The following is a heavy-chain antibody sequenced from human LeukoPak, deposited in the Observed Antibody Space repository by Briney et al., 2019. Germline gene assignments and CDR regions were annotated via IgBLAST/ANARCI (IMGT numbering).Heavy chain of an antibody. CDR2: ISGSGGST. J-gene: IGHJ6*03. Sequence: GGSLRLSCAASGFTFSSYGMSWVRQAPGKGLEWVSAISGSGGSTYYADSVKGRFTISRDNSKNTLYLQMNSLSAEDTAVYYCAKNGDRGAYCSGGSCYPYYYYYMDVWGKGTTVTISS. D-gene: IGHD2-15*01. CDR1: GFTFSSYG. CDR3: AKNGDRGAYCSGGSCYPYYYYYMDV. V-gene: IGHV3-23*01.